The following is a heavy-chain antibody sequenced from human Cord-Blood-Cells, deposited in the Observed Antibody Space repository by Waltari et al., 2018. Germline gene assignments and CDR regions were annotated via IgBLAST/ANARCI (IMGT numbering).Heavy chain of an antibody. Sequence: QVQLQQWGAGLLKPSETLSLTCAVYGGSFSGYYWSWIRQPPGKGLEWIGEINHSGSTNYNPSLKSRVTISVDTSKNQFSLQLSSVTTADTAVYYCARKGSWGNDFWSGYDAFDIWGQGTMVTVSS. CDR2: INHSGST. V-gene: IGHV4-34*01. J-gene: IGHJ3*02. CDR3: ARKGSWGNDFWSGYDAFDI. D-gene: IGHD3-3*01. CDR1: GGSFSGYY.